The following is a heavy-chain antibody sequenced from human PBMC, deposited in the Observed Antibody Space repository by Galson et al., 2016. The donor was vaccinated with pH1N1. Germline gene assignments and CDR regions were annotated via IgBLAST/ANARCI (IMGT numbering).Heavy chain of an antibody. CDR3: ARGPQIVVVEAATPGWFDS. V-gene: IGHV1-3*01. CDR1: GYTFTSYV. CDR2: FYAVNGNT. J-gene: IGHJ5*01. Sequence: SVKASCKASGYTFTSYVIHWVRQAPGQRLEWMGWFYAVNGNTKYSQKFQDRVTITTDTSASTAYMELSSLRSEDTALYYCARGPQIVVVEAATPGWFDSWGQGTQVTVSS. D-gene: IGHD2-15*01.